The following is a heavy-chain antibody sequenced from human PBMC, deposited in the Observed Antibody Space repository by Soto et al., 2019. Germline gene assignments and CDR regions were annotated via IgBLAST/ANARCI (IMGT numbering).Heavy chain of an antibody. CDR2: IIPMFGTE. Sequence: QVQLVQSGAEVRKPGSSVKVSCKASGGTFSSDAISWVRQAPGQGLEWMGGIIPMFGTENYSEQFHERVTITADESTSTAYMEVSSLRSEDTAVYYCARAVEMATAPLTTWGQGTVVIVSS. CDR1: GGTFSSDA. D-gene: IGHD5-18*01. CDR3: ARAVEMATAPLTT. J-gene: IGHJ5*02. V-gene: IGHV1-69*01.